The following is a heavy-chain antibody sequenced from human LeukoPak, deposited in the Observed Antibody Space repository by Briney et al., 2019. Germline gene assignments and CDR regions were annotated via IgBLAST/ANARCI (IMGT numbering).Heavy chain of an antibody. CDR1: GDSFSSYH. J-gene: IGHJ4*02. D-gene: IGHD3-9*01. Sequence: SETLSLTCTVSGDSFSSYHWSWLRQPPGKGLEWIGYISSSGSTSYNPSLKSRVTISVDTSKNQFSLKLSSVTAADTAVYYCARGAYYDILTGYSPGTFDYWGQGTLVTVSS. CDR2: ISSSGST. V-gene: IGHV4-59*12. CDR3: ARGAYYDILTGYSPGTFDY.